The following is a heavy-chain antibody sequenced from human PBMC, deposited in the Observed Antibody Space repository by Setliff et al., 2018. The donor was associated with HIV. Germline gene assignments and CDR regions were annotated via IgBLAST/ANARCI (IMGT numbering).Heavy chain of an antibody. Sequence: SETLSLTCTVSGGSISSYYWSRIRQPPGKGLEWIGYIYDSGSTNYNPSLKSRVTISVDTSKNQFSLKLSSVTAADTAVYYWARQRFGELFYWFHPWGPGTLVTVSS. V-gene: IGHV4-59*08. CDR1: GGSISSYY. CDR3: ARQRFGELFYWFHP. J-gene: IGHJ5*02. CDR2: IYDSGST. D-gene: IGHD3-10*01.